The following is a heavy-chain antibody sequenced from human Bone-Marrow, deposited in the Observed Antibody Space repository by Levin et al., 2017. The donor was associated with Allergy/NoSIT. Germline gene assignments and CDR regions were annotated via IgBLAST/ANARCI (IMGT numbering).Heavy chain of an antibody. CDR1: GFNFNTYS. CDR2: ISSSGAHI. J-gene: IGHJ4*02. D-gene: IGHD3-3*01. Sequence: GGSLRLSCAASGFNFNTYSMTWFRQAPGKGLEWVSFISSSGAHISYADSVKGRFTVSRNNSKKTLYLQMNSLRAEDTAMYYCARGPSTRSGVNFWGQGTLVTVSS. V-gene: IGHV3-21*01. CDR3: ARGPSTRSGVNF.